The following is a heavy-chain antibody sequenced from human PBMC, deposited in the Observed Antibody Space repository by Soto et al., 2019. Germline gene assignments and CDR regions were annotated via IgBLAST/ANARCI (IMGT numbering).Heavy chain of an antibody. D-gene: IGHD2-15*01. V-gene: IGHV3-23*01. CDR3: ARGAIVAVPAALSSYHDYTNYRFDS. Sequence: EVQLLESGGGLVQPGGSLRLSCAASGFTFTTYPMSWVRQAPGRGLEWVSAMIGNGGRTYYADSVKGRFTISRDNSKNTLYLQMSSLRVEDTAIYYCARGAIVAVPAALSSYHDYTNYRFDSWGQGTLVTVSS. J-gene: IGHJ4*02. CDR1: GFTFTTYP. CDR2: MIGNGGRT.